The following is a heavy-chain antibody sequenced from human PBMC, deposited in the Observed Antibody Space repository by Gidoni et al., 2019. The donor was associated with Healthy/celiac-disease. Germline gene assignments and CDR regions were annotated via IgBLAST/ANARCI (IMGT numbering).Heavy chain of an antibody. CDR3: AKLPTVLTALHDY. Sequence: EVQLLESGGGLVQPGGSLRPPCAAPGFPFSSYAMSWVRQAPGKGLEWVSAISGSGGSTYYADSVKGRFTISRDNSKNTLYLQMNSLRAEDTAVYYCAKLPTVLTALHDYWGQGTLVTVSS. J-gene: IGHJ4*02. D-gene: IGHD4-17*01. CDR2: ISGSGGST. CDR1: GFPFSSYA. V-gene: IGHV3-23*01.